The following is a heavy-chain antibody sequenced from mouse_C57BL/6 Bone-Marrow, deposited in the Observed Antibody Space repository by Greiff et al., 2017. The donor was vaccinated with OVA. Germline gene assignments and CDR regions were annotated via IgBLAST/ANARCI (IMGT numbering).Heavy chain of an antibody. Sequence: EVKLMESGPELVKPGASVKIPCKASGYTFTDYNMDWVKQSHGKSLEWIGDINPNNGGTIYNQKFKGKATLTVDKSSSTAYMELRSLTSEDTAVYYCVYYSRYFDVWGTGTTVTVSS. CDR1: GYTFTDYN. V-gene: IGHV1-18*01. CDR2: INPNNGGT. D-gene: IGHD1-1*01. J-gene: IGHJ1*03. CDR3: VYYSRYFDV.